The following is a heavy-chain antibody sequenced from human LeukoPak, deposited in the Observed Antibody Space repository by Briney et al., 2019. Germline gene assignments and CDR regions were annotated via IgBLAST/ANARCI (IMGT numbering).Heavy chain of an antibody. V-gene: IGHV3-53*01. CDR3: ARDGPDGDYEGIDY. D-gene: IGHD4-17*01. CDR2: IYSGGST. J-gene: IGHJ4*02. CDR1: GFTVSSNY. Sequence: GGSLRLSCAASGFTVSSNYMSWVRQAPGKGLEWVSVIYSGGSTYYADSVKGRFTISRDNSKNTLYLQMNSLRAEDTAVYYCARDGPDGDYEGIDYWGQGTLVTVSS.